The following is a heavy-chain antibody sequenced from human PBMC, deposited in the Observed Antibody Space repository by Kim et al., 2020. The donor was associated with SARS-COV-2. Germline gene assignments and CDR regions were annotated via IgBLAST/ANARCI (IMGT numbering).Heavy chain of an antibody. CDR3: ARETEYNWFDT. Sequence: SNKYNPSLKSRGIMSVDTAKNQFSLKLTSVTAADTAVYYCARETEYNWFDTWGQGTLVIVS. J-gene: IGHJ5*02. CDR2: SN. V-gene: IGHV4-4*07.